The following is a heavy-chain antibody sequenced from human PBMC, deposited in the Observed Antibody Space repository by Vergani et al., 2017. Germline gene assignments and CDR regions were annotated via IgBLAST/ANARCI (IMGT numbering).Heavy chain of an antibody. CDR2: ISSSSTI. CDR3: AVRMTLDAFDI. D-gene: IGHD2-21*02. Sequence: EVQLVESGGGLVQPGGSLRLSCAASGFTFSSYSMNWVRQAPGKGLEWVSYISSSSTIYYADSVKGRFTISRDNAKNSLYLQMNSLRAEDTAVYYCAVRMTLDAFDIWGQGTMVTVSS. V-gene: IGHV3-48*01. J-gene: IGHJ3*02. CDR1: GFTFSSYS.